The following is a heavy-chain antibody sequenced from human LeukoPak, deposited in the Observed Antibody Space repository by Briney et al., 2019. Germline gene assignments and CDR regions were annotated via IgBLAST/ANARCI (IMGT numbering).Heavy chain of an antibody. V-gene: IGHV3-43*02. CDR1: GFTFTDYA. Sequence: GGSLRLSCAASGFTFTDYAIHWVRQAPGQGLEWVSIMSGDGEKTYYAESVKGRFTISRDNGTKSLFLQMSSLRTEDTAFYYCAKRAEYGSGIFQHWGQGALVIVSS. CDR3: AKRAEYGSGIFQH. CDR2: MSGDGEKT. D-gene: IGHD3-10*01. J-gene: IGHJ1*01.